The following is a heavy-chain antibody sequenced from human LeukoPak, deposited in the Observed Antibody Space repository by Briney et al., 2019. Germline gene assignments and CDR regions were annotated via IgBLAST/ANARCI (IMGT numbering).Heavy chain of an antibody. J-gene: IGHJ4*02. D-gene: IGHD1-1*01. V-gene: IGHV3-53*01. CDR1: GFTFSDYY. CDR2: IYTGGYT. Sequence: GGSLRLSCAASGFTFSDYYIYWIRQAPGKGLEWVSVIYTGGYTYYSDSVKGRFTISRDNSKNTLYLQVNSLRAEDTAVYYCAKTGNPATGDYWGQGTLVTVSS. CDR3: AKTGNPATGDY.